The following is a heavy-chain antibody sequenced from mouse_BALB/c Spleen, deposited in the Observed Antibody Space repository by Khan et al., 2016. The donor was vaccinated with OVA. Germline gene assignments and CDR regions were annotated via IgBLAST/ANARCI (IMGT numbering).Heavy chain of an antibody. D-gene: IGHD3-3*01. CDR2: INPKNGIT. J-gene: IGHJ4*01. CDR1: GYTFTEYT. V-gene: IGHV1-18*01. Sequence: VQLKGSGPELVKPGASVKISCKTSGYTFTEYTLHWVKQSHGKSLEWIGVINPKNGITSYNQKFKGKATLTVDKSSSTAYMEFRSLTSEDSAVYYCARDAGRYWGQGTSVNVSS. CDR3: ARDAGRY.